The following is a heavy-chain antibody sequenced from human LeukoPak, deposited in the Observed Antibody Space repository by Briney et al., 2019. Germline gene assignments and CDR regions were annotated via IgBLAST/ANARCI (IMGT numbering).Heavy chain of an antibody. CDR3: ARGGRCSSTSCPADLDY. CDR2: IYYSGST. D-gene: IGHD2-2*01. J-gene: IGHJ4*02. CDR1: GGSISSSSYY. Sequence: PSETLSLTCTVSGGSISSSSYYWGWIRQPPGKGLEWIGSIYYSGSTYYNPSLKSRVTISVDTSKNQFSLKLSSVTAAGTAVYYCARGGRCSSTSCPADLDYWGQGTLVTVSS. V-gene: IGHV4-39*07.